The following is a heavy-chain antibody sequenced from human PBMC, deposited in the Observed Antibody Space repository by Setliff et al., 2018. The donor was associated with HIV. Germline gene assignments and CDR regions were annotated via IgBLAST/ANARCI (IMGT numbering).Heavy chain of an antibody. CDR3: ARDKNHYYDSSGYYLPYYYYMDV. Sequence: SETLSLTCTVSGGSISSGDYYWSWIRQPPGKGLEWIGYIYYSGSTYYNPSLKSRVTISVDTSKNQFSLKLSSVTAADTAVYYCARDKNHYYDSSGYYLPYYYYMDVWGKGTTVTVSS. D-gene: IGHD3-22*01. CDR2: IYYSGST. J-gene: IGHJ6*03. V-gene: IGHV4-30-4*08. CDR1: GGSISSGDYY.